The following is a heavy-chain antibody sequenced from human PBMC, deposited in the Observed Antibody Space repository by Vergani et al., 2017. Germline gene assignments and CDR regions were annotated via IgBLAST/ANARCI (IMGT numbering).Heavy chain of an antibody. V-gene: IGHV5-10-1*01. J-gene: IGHJ6*02. CDR2: IDPSDSYT. CDR3: ARQVAVAGKWWGPYYYYGMDV. Sequence: EVQLVQSGAEVKKPGESLRISCKGSGYSFTSYWISWVRQMPGKGLEWMGRIDPSDSYTNYSPSFQGHVTISADKSSSTAYLQWSSLKASDTAIYYCARQVAVAGKWWGPYYYYGMDVWGQGTTVTVSS. CDR1: GYSFTSYW. D-gene: IGHD6-19*01.